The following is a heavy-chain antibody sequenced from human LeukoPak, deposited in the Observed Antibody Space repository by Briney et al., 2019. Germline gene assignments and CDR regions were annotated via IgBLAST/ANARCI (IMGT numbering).Heavy chain of an antibody. J-gene: IGHJ6*02. Sequence: GASVKVSCKASGGTFSSYAISWVRQAPGQGLEWMGGIIPIFGTANCAQKFQGRVTITADESTSTAYMELSSLRSEDTAVYYCARGGDSYYYGMDVWGQGTTVTVSS. CDR2: IIPIFGTA. V-gene: IGHV1-69*13. D-gene: IGHD4-17*01. CDR1: GGTFSSYA. CDR3: ARGGDSYYYGMDV.